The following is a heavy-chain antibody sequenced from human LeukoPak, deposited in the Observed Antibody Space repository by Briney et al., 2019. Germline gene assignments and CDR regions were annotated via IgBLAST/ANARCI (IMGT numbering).Heavy chain of an antibody. CDR1: GFTFKSYG. Sequence: GGSLRLSCGASGFTFKSYGMSWVRQAPGKGLEWVSAISGSGASTYYADSVKGRFTISRDNSKNTLFLQMNSLRAEDAAVYYCAKAGYFDYWGQGTLVTVSS. V-gene: IGHV3-23*01. CDR2: ISGSGAST. J-gene: IGHJ4*02. CDR3: AKAGYFDY.